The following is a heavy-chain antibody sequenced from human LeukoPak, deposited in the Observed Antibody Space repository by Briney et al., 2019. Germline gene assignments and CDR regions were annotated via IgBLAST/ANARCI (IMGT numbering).Heavy chain of an antibody. CDR3: ASYGIVGYSGYESIRFDY. D-gene: IGHD5-12*01. Sequence: GASVKVSCKASGGTFSSYAISWVRQAPGQGLEWIGGIIPIFGTANYAQKFQGRVTITADESTSTAYMELSSLRSEDTAVYYCASYGIVGYSGYESIRFDYWGQGTLVTVSS. CDR1: GGTFSSYA. CDR2: IIPIFGTA. J-gene: IGHJ4*02. V-gene: IGHV1-69*01.